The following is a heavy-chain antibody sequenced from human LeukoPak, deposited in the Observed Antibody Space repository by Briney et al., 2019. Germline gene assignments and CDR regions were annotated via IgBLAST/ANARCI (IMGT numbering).Heavy chain of an antibody. D-gene: IGHD5-18*01. CDR3: ARVLRDTAMVNGVLDY. V-gene: IGHV3-23*01. Sequence: PGGSLRLSCAASGFTFNSYTLSWIRQAPGKGLEWVSGISGTGSNTFYTDSVKGRFTISRDNSKNTLFLQMNSLRDEDTAVYYCARVLRDTAMVNGVLDYWGQGTLVTVSS. J-gene: IGHJ4*02. CDR2: ISGTGSNT. CDR1: GFTFNSYT.